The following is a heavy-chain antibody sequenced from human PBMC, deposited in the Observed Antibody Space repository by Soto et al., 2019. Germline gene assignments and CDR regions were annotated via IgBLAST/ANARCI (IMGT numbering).Heavy chain of an antibody. CDR1: GYTFTSDG. Sequence: ASVKVSCKASGYTFTSDGISWVRQAPGQGLEWMGRISAYNGNTNYAQKLQGRVTMTRDTSTSTVYMELRSLRSEDTAVVFCARGGFYGMDVWGQGTTVTGSS. CDR3: ARGGFYGMDV. J-gene: IGHJ6*02. CDR2: ISAYNGNT. V-gene: IGHV1-18*01.